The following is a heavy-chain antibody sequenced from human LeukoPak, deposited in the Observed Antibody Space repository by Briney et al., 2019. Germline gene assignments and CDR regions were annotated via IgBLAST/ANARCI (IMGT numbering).Heavy chain of an antibody. D-gene: IGHD3-10*01. CDR3: AKDQALWFGEPPTDY. J-gene: IGHJ4*02. CDR2: ISGSGGST. Sequence: PGGSLRLSCAASGFTFSSYAMSWVRQAPGKGLEWVSAISGSGGSTYYADSVKGRFTISRDNSKNTLYLQMNSLRAEDTAVYYCAKDQALWFGEPPTDYWGQGTLVTVSS. V-gene: IGHV3-23*01. CDR1: GFTFSSYA.